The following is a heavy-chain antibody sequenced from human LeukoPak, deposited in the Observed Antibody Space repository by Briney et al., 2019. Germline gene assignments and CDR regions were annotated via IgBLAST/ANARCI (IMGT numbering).Heavy chain of an antibody. Sequence: GASVKVSCKASGYTFTSYGISWVRQAPGQGLEWMGWISAYNGNTNYAQKLQGRVTMTTDTSTSTAYMELRSLRSDDTAVYYCARGRITMVRGVIIREFDYWGQGTLATVSS. CDR3: ARGRITMVRGVIIREFDY. D-gene: IGHD3-10*01. CDR2: ISAYNGNT. V-gene: IGHV1-18*01. J-gene: IGHJ4*02. CDR1: GYTFTSYG.